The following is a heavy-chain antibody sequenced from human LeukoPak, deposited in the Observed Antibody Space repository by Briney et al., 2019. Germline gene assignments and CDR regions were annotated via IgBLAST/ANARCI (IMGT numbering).Heavy chain of an antibody. Sequence: PGGSLRLTCEASGFSFRSYAMGWVRQAPGKGLEWVASITGSGDDTYHEDSVKGRFTISRDNSKNTLYLQMSSLRAEDTAVYYCAKGIGSYTSGHRVFDYWGQGTLVTVSS. CDR2: ITGSGDDT. V-gene: IGHV3-23*01. D-gene: IGHD2-2*02. J-gene: IGHJ4*02. CDR1: GFSFRSYA. CDR3: AKGIGSYTSGHRVFDY.